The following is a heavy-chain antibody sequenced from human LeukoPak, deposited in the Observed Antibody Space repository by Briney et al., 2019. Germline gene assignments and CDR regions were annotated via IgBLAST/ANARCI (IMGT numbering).Heavy chain of an antibody. CDR1: GFTFSSDA. V-gene: IGHV3-23*01. CDR3: AKGGAQV. Sequence: GGSLRLSCAASGFTFSSDAMRWVRQAPGKGLEWVSAISSSGGSTYYADSVRGRFIISRDSSKNTLYLQMNSLRVEDTAVYYCAKGGAQVGGRGTLVTVSS. J-gene: IGHJ4*02. CDR2: ISSSGGST. D-gene: IGHD1-26*01.